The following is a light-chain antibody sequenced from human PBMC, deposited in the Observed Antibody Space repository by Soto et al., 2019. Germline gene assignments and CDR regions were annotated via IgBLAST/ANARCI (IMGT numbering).Light chain of an antibody. V-gene: IGKV3-15*01. CDR1: QIVRSN. CDR2: GSS. J-gene: IGKJ5*01. Sequence: EVVMTQSPATRSVSPVERVTLSFRASQIVRSNLAWYQQKPGQSPRLLIYGSSTRATGIPARFSGSGSGTEFTLTISSLQSEDFAAYYCQQYNNWPPITFGQGTRLEIK. CDR3: QQYNNWPPIT.